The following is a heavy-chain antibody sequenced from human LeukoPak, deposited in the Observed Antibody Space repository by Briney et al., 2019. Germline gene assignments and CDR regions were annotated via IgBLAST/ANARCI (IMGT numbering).Heavy chain of an antibody. CDR1: GGSISSGDYY. Sequence: SQTLSLTCTVSGGSISSGDYYWSWIRQPPGRGLEWIGYIYYSGSTYYNPSLRSRVTISVDTSKNQFSLKLSSVTAADTAVYYCARVGSKKGFDPWGQGTLVTVSS. V-gene: IGHV4-30-4*01. J-gene: IGHJ5*02. CDR3: ARVGSKKGFDP. D-gene: IGHD2-15*01. CDR2: IYYSGST.